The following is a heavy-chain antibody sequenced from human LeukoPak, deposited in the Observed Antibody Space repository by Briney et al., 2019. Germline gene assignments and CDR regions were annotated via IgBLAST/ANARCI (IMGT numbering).Heavy chain of an antibody. CDR1: GYTLTELS. D-gene: IGHD6-13*01. CDR2: FDPEDGET. V-gene: IGHV1-24*01. J-gene: IGHJ5*02. Sequence: ASVKVSCKVSGYTLTELSMHWVRQAPGKGLEWMGGFDPEDGETIYAQKFQGRVTVTEDTSTDTAYMELSSLRSEDTAVYYCARAGGWQQLPWGQGTLVTVSS. CDR3: ARAGGWQQLP.